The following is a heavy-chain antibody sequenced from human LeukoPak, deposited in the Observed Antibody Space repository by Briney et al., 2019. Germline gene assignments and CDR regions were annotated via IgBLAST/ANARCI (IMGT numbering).Heavy chain of an antibody. CDR2: ISSSGSTI. CDR3: TRHRAVTAIPGYYGMDV. CDR1: GFTFSDYY. V-gene: IGHV3-11*01. Sequence: GGSLRLSCAASGFTFSDYYMSWIRQAPGKGLEWVSYISSSGSTIYYADSVKGRFTISRDNAKNSLYLQMNSLKTEDTAVYYCTRHRAVTAIPGYYGMDVWGQGTTVTVSS. J-gene: IGHJ6*02. D-gene: IGHD2-21*02.